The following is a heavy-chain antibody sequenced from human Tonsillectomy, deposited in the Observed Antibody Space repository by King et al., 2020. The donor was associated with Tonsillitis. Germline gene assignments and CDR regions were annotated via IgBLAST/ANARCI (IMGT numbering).Heavy chain of an antibody. CDR1: GYTFTSYD. CDR3: ARPLGATAAGRSLEY. J-gene: IGHJ4*02. Sequence: QLVQSGAEGKKPGASVKVSCKASGYTFTSYDINWVRQAAGQGLEWMGWMNHNSGNTGYAQKFQGRVTMTRNTSISTAYMELSSLRSEDTAMYYCARPLGATAAGRSLEYWGQGTLVTVSS. CDR2: MNHNSGNT. D-gene: IGHD6-13*01. V-gene: IGHV1-8*01.